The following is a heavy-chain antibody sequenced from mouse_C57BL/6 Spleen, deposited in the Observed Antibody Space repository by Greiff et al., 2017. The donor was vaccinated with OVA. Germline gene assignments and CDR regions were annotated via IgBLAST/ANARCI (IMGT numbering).Heavy chain of an antibody. CDR1: GFTFSSYA. Sequence: EVKVEESGGGLVKPGGSLKLSCAASGFTFSSYAMSWVRQTPEKRLEWVATISDGGSYTYYPDNVKGRFTISRDNAKNNLYLQMSHLKSEDTAMYYCARDRGSSYRWYFDVWGTGTTVTVSS. CDR2: ISDGGSYT. D-gene: IGHD1-1*01. J-gene: IGHJ1*03. CDR3: ARDRGSSYRWYFDV. V-gene: IGHV5-4*01.